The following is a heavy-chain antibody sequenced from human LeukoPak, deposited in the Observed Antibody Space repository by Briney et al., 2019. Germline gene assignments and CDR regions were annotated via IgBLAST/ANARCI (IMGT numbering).Heavy chain of an antibody. Sequence: GGSLRLSYAASGFTVSKYWTLSVRQAPGKGLESVSRINTDGTVTTYADSVKGRFTVSRDNADNTMFLQMNSVTYEDTAVYYCATKQWLAPPPDSWGQGTPVTVSS. D-gene: IGHD6-19*01. CDR3: ATKQWLAPPPDS. J-gene: IGHJ4*02. CDR1: GFTVSKYW. CDR2: INTDGTVT. V-gene: IGHV3-74*01.